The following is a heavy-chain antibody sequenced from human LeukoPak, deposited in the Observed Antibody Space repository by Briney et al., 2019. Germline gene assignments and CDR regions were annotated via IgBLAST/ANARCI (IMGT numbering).Heavy chain of an antibody. CDR2: ISTSGST. V-gene: IGHV4-4*09. CDR1: GGSISSYY. D-gene: IGHD6-19*01. CDR3: ARHDEGSGWYRSYIDL. J-gene: IGHJ2*01. Sequence: PSETLSLTCTVSGGSISSYYWSWIRQPPGKGLEWIGYISTSGSTDYSPSLKSRVTISVDRSKNQCSLNLSSVTAADTAVYYCARHDEGSGWYRSYIDLWGRGTLVIVSS.